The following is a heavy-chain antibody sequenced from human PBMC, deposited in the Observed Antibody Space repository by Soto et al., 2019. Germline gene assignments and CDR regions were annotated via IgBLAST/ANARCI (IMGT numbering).Heavy chain of an antibody. CDR3: ALRGSGSYFRY. D-gene: IGHD1-26*01. CDR1: GGSISSYY. Sequence: SETLSLTCTVSGGSISSYYWSWIRQPPGKGLEWIGYIYYSGSTNYNPSLKSRVTISVDTSKNQFSLKLSSVTAADTAVYYCALRGSGSYFRYWGQGTLVTVSS. J-gene: IGHJ4*02. V-gene: IGHV4-59*08. CDR2: IYYSGST.